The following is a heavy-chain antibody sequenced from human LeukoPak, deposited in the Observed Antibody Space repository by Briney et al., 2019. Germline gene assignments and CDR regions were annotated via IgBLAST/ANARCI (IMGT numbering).Heavy chain of an antibody. CDR3: AKDRCSNGVGCYYYYMDV. D-gene: IGHD2-8*01. V-gene: IGHV3-21*01. CDR1: GFTFSSYS. Sequence: GGSLRLSCAASGFTFSSYSMNWVRQAPGKGLEWVSSISSSSSYIYYADSVKGRFTISRDNAKNSLYLQMNSLRAEDTAVYYCAKDRCSNGVGCYYYYMDVWGKGTTVTISS. CDR2: ISSSSSYI. J-gene: IGHJ6*03.